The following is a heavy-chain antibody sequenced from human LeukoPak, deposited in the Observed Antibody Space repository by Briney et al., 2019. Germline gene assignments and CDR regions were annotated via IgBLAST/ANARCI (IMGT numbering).Heavy chain of an antibody. D-gene: IGHD1-26*01. CDR1: GFTFTNYW. Sequence: GESLKISCKGSGFTFTNYWIGWVRQMPGKGLEWMGIIYPDDSNTIYGPSFQGQVTISADKSISTAYLQWSSLKASDTAMYYCARRGSGSYLNWFDPWGQGTLVTVSS. CDR2: IYPDDSNT. CDR3: ARRGSGSYLNWFDP. V-gene: IGHV5-51*01. J-gene: IGHJ5*02.